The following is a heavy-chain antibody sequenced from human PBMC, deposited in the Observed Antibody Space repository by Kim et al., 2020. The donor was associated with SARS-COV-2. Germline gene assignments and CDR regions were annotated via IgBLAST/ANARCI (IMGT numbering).Heavy chain of an antibody. CDR1: GYMFNTYA. J-gene: IGHJ4*02. V-gene: IGHV7-4-1*02. D-gene: IGHD2-15*01. CDR3: AREQYRCSGGSCYLDY. Sequence: ASVKVSCKASGYMFNTYAMNWVRQAPGQGLEWMGWIYTGTGHPTYAQGFTGRFVFSLDTSVSTAYLQINSLKAEDSAVYYCAREQYRCSGGSCYLDYWGQGTLITVSS. CDR2: IYTGTGHP.